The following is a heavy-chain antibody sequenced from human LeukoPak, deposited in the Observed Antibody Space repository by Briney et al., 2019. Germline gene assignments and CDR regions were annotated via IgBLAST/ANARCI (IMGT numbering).Heavy chain of an antibody. CDR2: IYYSGST. D-gene: IGHD3-22*01. Sequence: SETLSLTCTVSGGSISSSSHYWGWIRQPPGKGPEWIGSIYYSGSTYYNPSLKSRVTISVDTSKNQFSLKLSSVTATDTAVFYCARHDFITTTGYSFSGMDVWGQGTTVTVSS. CDR1: GGSISSSSHY. V-gene: IGHV4-39*01. CDR3: ARHDFITTTGYSFSGMDV. J-gene: IGHJ6*02.